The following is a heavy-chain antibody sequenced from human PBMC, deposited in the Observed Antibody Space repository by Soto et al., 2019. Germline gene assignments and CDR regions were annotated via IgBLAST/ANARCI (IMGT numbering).Heavy chain of an antibody. V-gene: IGHV1-18*01. J-gene: IGHJ4*02. Sequence: QIQLVQSGGEVKRPGASVMVSCKASGYSLTTYGVTWVRQAPGQGLEWMGWISTYNGDTRVAQQHQGRVTLTTDTSTNAAHMELRSLRSDDTAIYYCARTEGRSTRGDYWGQGTLVTVSS. CDR2: ISTYNGDT. D-gene: IGHD2-8*01. CDR3: ARTEGRSTRGDY. CDR1: GYSLTTYG.